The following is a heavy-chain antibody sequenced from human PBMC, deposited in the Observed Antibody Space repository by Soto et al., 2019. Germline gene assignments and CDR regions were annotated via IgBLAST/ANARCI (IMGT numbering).Heavy chain of an antibody. V-gene: IGHV1-69*02. CDR3: ARVVAAESYYYFDY. CDR1: GGTFSSYT. CDR2: IIPILGIA. D-gene: IGHD2-15*01. Sequence: QVQLVQSGAEVKKPGSSVKVSCKASGGTFSSYTISWVRQAPGQGLEWMGRIIPILGIANNAQKFQGRVTITADKSTSTAYMELSSLRSEDTAVYYCARVVAAESYYYFDYWGQGTLVTVSS. J-gene: IGHJ4*02.